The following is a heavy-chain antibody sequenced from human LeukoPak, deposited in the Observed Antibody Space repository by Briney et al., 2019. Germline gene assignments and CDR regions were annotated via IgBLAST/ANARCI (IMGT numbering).Heavy chain of an antibody. CDR3: ARAAPSHSANWLEP. Sequence: GGSLRLSCAAFGLTFSTYYMNWVRQSPGKGLEWVSSIISMTTYTYYADSVNARFKVSRDNAKNSLYLQMNSVAAEDTAVYYCARAAPSHSANWLEPWGQGTLVTVSS. V-gene: IGHV3-21*01. CDR1: GLTFSTYY. D-gene: IGHD2-15*01. J-gene: IGHJ5*02. CDR2: IISMTTYT.